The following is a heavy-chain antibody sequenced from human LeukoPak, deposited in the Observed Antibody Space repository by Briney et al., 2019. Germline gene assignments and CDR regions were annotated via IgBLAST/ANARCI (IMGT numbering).Heavy chain of an antibody. CDR2: ISYDGSNK. Sequence: PGRSLRLSFAASGFTFSGYAVDWVRQAPGKGLEWVALISYDGSNKYYADSVKGRFTISRDNSKNTLYLQMNSLRTEDTAVYYCAKPYSGSYGLREYWGQGTLVTVSS. CDR3: AKPYSGSYGLREY. D-gene: IGHD1-26*01. CDR1: GFTFSGYA. V-gene: IGHV3-30-3*02. J-gene: IGHJ4*02.